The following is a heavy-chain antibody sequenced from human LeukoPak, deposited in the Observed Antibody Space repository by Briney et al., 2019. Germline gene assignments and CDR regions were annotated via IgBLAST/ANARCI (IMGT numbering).Heavy chain of an antibody. J-gene: IGHJ4*02. CDR1: EFTFSTYG. CDR2: ISYDGSYK. CDR3: VQMAPYCGGDCYFDN. Sequence: GRSLRLSCAASEFTFSTYGMHWVRQAPGKGLEWVAVISYDGSYKFYADSVKGRFTISRDNPKNTLYLQTKSLRAEDTAVYYCVQMAPYCGGDCYFDNWGQGTLVTVSS. V-gene: IGHV3-30*03. D-gene: IGHD2-21*02.